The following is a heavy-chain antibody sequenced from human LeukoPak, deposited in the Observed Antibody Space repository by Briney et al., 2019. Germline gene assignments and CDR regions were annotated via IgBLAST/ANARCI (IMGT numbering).Heavy chain of an antibody. D-gene: IGHD3-10*01. Sequence: GESLHISCPGSGYSFTSYWIGWVRQMTGKGLEWMGSNYPGDSDTRYSPSFQGQVTISADKSISTAYLQWSSLKASDTAMYYFGRSDGITMFRGVIDAFDIWGQGTMVTVSS. J-gene: IGHJ3*02. CDR2: NYPGDSDT. V-gene: IGHV5-51*01. CDR1: GYSFTSYW. CDR3: GRSDGITMFRGVIDAFDI.